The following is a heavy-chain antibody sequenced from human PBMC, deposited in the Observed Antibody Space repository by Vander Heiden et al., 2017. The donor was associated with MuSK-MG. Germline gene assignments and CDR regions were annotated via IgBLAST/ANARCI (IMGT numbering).Heavy chain of an antibody. V-gene: IGHV1-69*04. J-gene: IGHJ4*02. CDR3: ASDRGGTYYYGSGSDY. Sequence: QVPLVQSGAEVTKPGSSVKVSCKASGGPFSSYAISWVRQAPGQGLEWMGRIIPILGIANYAQKFQGRVTITADKSTSTAYMELSSLRSEDTAVYYCASDRGGTYYYGSGSDYWGQGTLVTVSS. CDR1: GGPFSSYA. D-gene: IGHD3-10*01. CDR2: IIPILGIA.